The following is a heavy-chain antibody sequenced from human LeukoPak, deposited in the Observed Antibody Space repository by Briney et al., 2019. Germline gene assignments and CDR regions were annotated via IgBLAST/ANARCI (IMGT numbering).Heavy chain of an antibody. V-gene: IGHV1-18*01. D-gene: IGHD6-19*01. Sequence: ASVKVSCKASGYTFISYGISWVRQAPGQGLEWMGWISADNGNTDYAQKLQGRITMTTDTSTSTAYMELRSLRSDDTAVYYCARTYSSPHNWFDPWGQGVLVTVSS. J-gene: IGHJ5*02. CDR2: ISADNGNT. CDR1: GYTFISYG. CDR3: ARTYSSPHNWFDP.